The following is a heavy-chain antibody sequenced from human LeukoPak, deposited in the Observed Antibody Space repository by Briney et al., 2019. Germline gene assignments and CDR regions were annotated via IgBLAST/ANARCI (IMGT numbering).Heavy chain of an antibody. Sequence: GASVKVSCKASGYTFTGYYMHWVRQAPGQGLEWMGWINPNSGGTNYAQKFQGRVTMTRDTSISTAYMELSRLRSDDTAVYYCAGPPPQDYDSSGYFAEYFQHWGQGTLVTVSS. CDR3: AGPPPQDYDSSGYFAEYFQH. CDR1: GYTFTGYY. CDR2: INPNSGGT. J-gene: IGHJ1*01. D-gene: IGHD3-22*01. V-gene: IGHV1-2*02.